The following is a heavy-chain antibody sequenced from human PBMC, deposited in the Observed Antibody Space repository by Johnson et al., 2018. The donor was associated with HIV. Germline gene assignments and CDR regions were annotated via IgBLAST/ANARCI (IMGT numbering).Heavy chain of an antibody. D-gene: IGHD3-16*01. CDR3: ARDYHYVWGSSYGFDI. J-gene: IGHJ3*02. CDR1: GFTFSSYG. V-gene: IGHV3-30*02. CDR2: IRYDGSNK. Sequence: QVQLVESGGGEVQPGGSLRLSCAASGFTFSSYGMHWVRQAPGKGLEWVAFIRYDGSNKYYADSVKGRFTISRDNSKNTLYLQMNSLRAEDTAVYYCARDYHYVWGSSYGFDICGQGTMVIVSS.